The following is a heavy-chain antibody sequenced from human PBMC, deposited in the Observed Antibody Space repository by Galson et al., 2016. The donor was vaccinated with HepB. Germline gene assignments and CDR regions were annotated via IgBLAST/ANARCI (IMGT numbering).Heavy chain of an antibody. D-gene: IGHD4-17*01. J-gene: IGHJ3*02. Sequence: SLRLSCAGSGLSLSPYAMSWGRQAPGKGLEWVSGISASGGSKTYADSVRGRFIISRDNSNNKLFLQMNSLTTEDTAIYFCAKDRLGGHGDYSWDIFDIWGRGTEVTVSS. CDR3: AKDRLGGHGDYSWDIFDI. CDR2: ISASGGSK. V-gene: IGHV3-23*01. CDR1: GLSLSPYA.